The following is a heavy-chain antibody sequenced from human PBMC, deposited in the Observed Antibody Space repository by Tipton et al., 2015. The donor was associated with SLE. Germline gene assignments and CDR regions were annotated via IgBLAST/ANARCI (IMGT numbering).Heavy chain of an antibody. Sequence: TLSLTCAVYGGSFSGYYWSWIRQPPGKGLEWIGEVNDGGNINYNPSLMTRVTISGDTSKNQISLRLNSVTAADTVVYYCARRGSSYGEGFDYWGQGTSVTVSS. CDR2: VNDGGNI. CDR3: ARRGSSYGEGFDY. CDR1: GGSFSGYY. D-gene: IGHD2-2*01. V-gene: IGHV4-34*01. J-gene: IGHJ4*02.